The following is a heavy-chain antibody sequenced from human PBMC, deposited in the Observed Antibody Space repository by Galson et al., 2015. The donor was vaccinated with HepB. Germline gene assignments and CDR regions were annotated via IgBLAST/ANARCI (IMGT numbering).Heavy chain of an antibody. Sequence: SLRLSCAASGFTFSDHYMDWVRQAPGKGLEWVGRTRNKANSYTTEYAASVKGRFTISRDDSKNSVYLQMNSLKTEDTAVYYCARGGGIYCTSTSCPNYYYGMDVWGQGTTVTVSS. V-gene: IGHV3-72*01. CDR3: ARGGGIYCTSTSCPNYYYGMDV. J-gene: IGHJ6*02. CDR2: TRNKANSYTT. CDR1: GFTFSDHY. D-gene: IGHD2-2*01.